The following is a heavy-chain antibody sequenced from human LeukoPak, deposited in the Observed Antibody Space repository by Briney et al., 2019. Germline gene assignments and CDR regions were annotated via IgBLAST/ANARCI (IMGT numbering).Heavy chain of an antibody. CDR3: AADLYGSGQSMGAFDI. J-gene: IGHJ3*02. CDR2: IVVCSGNT. V-gene: IGHV1-58*01. D-gene: IGHD3-10*01. CDR1: GFTFTSSA. Sequence: SVKVSCKASGFTFTSSAVQWVRQARGQRLEWIGWIVVCSGNTNYAQKFQERVTITRDMSTSTAYMELSSPRSEDTAVYYCAADLYGSGQSMGAFDIWGQGTMVTVSS.